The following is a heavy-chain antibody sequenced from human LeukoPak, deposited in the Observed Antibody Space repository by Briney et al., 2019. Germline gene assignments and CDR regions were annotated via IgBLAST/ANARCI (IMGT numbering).Heavy chain of an antibody. CDR1: GGSISSYY. V-gene: IGHV4-4*07. CDR2: IYTSGST. Sequence: SETLSLTCTVSGGSISSYYWSWIRQPAGKGLEWIGHIYTSGSTNYNPSLKSRVTMSVDTSKNQFSLKLSSVTAADTAVYYCARAALYCSGGSCYLSWFDPWGQETLVTVSS. D-gene: IGHD2-15*01. J-gene: IGHJ5*02. CDR3: ARAALYCSGGSCYLSWFDP.